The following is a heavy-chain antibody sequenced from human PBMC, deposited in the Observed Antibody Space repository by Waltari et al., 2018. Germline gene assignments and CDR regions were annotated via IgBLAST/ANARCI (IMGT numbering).Heavy chain of an antibody. CDR3: ARLVKDYDFWSGPLGY. CDR1: GFTFSSYW. V-gene: IGHV3-7*01. Sequence: EVQLVESGGGLVQPGGSLRLSCAASGFTFSSYWMSWVRQAPGKGLEWVANIKQDGSEKYYVNSLKGRFTISRDNAKNSLYLQMNSLRVEDTAVYYCARLVKDYDFWSGPLGYWGQGALVTVSS. J-gene: IGHJ4*02. CDR2: IKQDGSEK. D-gene: IGHD3-3*01.